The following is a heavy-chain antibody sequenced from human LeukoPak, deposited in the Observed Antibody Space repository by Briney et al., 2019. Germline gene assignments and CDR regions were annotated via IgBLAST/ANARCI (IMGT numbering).Heavy chain of an antibody. V-gene: IGHV1-24*01. CDR1: GYTLTELS. CDR3: ATGDRSSTSTGGMDV. Sequence: GASVKVSCKVSGYTLTELSMHWVRQAPGKGLEWMGGFDPEDGETIYSQSFQGRVTMTEDTSADTAYMELSSLRSEDTAVYFCATGDRSSTSTGGMDVWGQGTTVIVSS. D-gene: IGHD2-2*01. CDR2: FDPEDGET. J-gene: IGHJ6*02.